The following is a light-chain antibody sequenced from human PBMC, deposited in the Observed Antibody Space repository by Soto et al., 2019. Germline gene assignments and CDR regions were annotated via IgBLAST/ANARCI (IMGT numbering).Light chain of an antibody. J-gene: IGLJ2*01. V-gene: IGLV2-23*01. CDR2: EGT. Sequence: QSVLTQPASVSGSPGQSIIISCTGTSRDVGNYNLFSWYQQYTDKAPKLIIYEGTKRPSGVSDRFSGSWSGNTASLTISGLQAEDEADYYCCARAATSTVLFGGGTKLTVL. CDR3: CARAATSTVL. CDR1: SRDVGNYNL.